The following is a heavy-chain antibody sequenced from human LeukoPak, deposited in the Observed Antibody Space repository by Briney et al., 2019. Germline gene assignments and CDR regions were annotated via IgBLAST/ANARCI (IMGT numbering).Heavy chain of an antibody. V-gene: IGHV3-48*03. D-gene: IGHD3-10*02. CDR3: AELGITMIGGV. J-gene: IGHJ6*04. Sequence: PGGSLRFSCAASGFTFSSYAMSWVRQAPGKGLEWVSYISSSGSTIYYADSVKGRFTISRDNAKNSLYLQMNSLRAEDTAVYYCAELGITMIGGVWGKGTTVTISS. CDR2: ISSSGSTI. CDR1: GFTFSSYA.